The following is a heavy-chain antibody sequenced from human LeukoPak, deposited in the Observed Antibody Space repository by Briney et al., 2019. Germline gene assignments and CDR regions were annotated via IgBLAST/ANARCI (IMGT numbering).Heavy chain of an antibody. Sequence: SETLSLTCAVYGGSFSGYYWSWIRQPPGKGLEWIGEINHSGSTNYNPSLKSRVTISVDTSKNQFSLKLSSVTAADTAVYYCARGKRYCSSTSCQDWFDPWGQGTLVTVSS. CDR1: GGSFSGYY. J-gene: IGHJ5*02. V-gene: IGHV4-34*01. D-gene: IGHD2-2*01. CDR2: INHSGST. CDR3: ARGKRYCSSTSCQDWFDP.